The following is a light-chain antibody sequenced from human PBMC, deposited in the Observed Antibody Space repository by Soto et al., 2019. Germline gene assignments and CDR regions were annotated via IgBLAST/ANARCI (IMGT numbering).Light chain of an antibody. Sequence: EIVLTQSPATLSLSPGETATLSCRASQSVRNYLAWYQQKPGQAPRLLIYGASSRATDIPPRFSGSGSGTDFTLTISSLEPEDFAVYYCQQRRSWPPTITFGQGTRLENK. J-gene: IGKJ5*01. V-gene: IGKV3-11*01. CDR3: QQRRSWPPTIT. CDR2: GAS. CDR1: QSVRNY.